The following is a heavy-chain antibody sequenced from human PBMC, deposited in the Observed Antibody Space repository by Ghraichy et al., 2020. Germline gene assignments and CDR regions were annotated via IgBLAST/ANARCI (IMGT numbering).Heavy chain of an antibody. V-gene: IGHV4-39*01. CDR1: GGSISSSSYY. D-gene: IGHD2-8*01. Sequence: SCTVSGGSISSSSYYWGWIRQPPGKGLEWIGSIYYSGSTYYNPSLKSRVTISVDTSKNQFSLKLSSVTAADTAVYYCARGITFTKYYGMDVWGQGTTVTVSS. CDR2: IYYSGST. CDR3: ARGITFTKYYGMDV. J-gene: IGHJ6*02.